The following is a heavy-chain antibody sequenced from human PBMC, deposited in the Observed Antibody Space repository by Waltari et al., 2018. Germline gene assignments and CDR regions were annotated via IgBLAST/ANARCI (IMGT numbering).Heavy chain of an antibody. Sequence: EVQLVESGGGLVQPGGSLRLSCAASAFTFSSYALTWVRQAPGNGLEWVSAISGSGGSTYYADSVKGRFTISRDNSNNTLYLQMNSLRAEDTAVYYCAKASRDLRSGFDYWGQGTLVTVSS. CDR2: ISGSGGST. D-gene: IGHD4-17*01. V-gene: IGHV3-23*04. CDR1: AFTFSSYA. CDR3: AKASRDLRSGFDY. J-gene: IGHJ4*02.